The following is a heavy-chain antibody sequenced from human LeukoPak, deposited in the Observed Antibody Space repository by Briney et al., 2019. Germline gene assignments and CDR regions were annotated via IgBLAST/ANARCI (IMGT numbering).Heavy chain of an antibody. Sequence: GGSLRLSCAASGFTFSSYAMSWVRQAPGKGLEWVSTISGGGGSTYYADSVKGRFTISRDNSKNTLYLQMNSLRAEDTAVYCCAKDFGGYGVWGQGTLVTVSS. V-gene: IGHV3-23*01. CDR1: GFTFSSYA. CDR2: ISGGGGST. J-gene: IGHJ4*02. D-gene: IGHD3-16*01. CDR3: AKDFGGYGV.